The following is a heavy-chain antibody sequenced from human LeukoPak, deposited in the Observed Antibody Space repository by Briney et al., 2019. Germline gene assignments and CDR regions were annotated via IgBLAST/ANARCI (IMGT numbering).Heavy chain of an antibody. CDR2: MNSDGSIT. Sequence: GGSLRLSCAASGFTFSRYWMHWVRNAPGEGLVWVSRMNSDGSITNYADPVKGQFTISRDNAKNTLYLQMNSLRADDTAVYYCTRDICSGIGCYPRAPFDYWGQGTLVTVSS. CDR1: GFTFSRYW. V-gene: IGHV3-74*01. J-gene: IGHJ4*02. D-gene: IGHD2-15*01. CDR3: TRDICSGIGCYPRAPFDY.